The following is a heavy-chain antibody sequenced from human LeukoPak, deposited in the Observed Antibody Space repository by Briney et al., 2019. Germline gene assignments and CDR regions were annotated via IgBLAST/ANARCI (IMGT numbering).Heavy chain of an antibody. V-gene: IGHV3-66*02. CDR1: GFTVTSSY. D-gene: IGHD6-6*01. J-gene: IGHJ4*02. Sequence: GSLRLSCAASGFTVTSSYMSRVRQAPGKGLEWVSVVYTGGSTYYADSVKGRFTISRDNSKNTLYLQMNSLRAEDTAVYYCARGGPGLVIATSSSLDKWGQGALVTVSS. CDR2: VYTGGST. CDR3: ARGGPGLVIATSSSLDK.